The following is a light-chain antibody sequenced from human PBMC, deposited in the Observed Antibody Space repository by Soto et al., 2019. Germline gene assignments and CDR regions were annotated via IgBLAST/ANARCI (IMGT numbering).Light chain of an antibody. J-gene: IGKJ3*01. CDR3: QKYDRAPFT. CDR1: QGISNY. Sequence: DIQITQSPSSLSAYLGDRVTITCRASQGISNYLAWYQQKPGRLPKLLLFGASTLQSGVPARFSGSGSGTLFTLTINGXLPEDVATYYCQKYDRAPFTFGLGTKVDIK. CDR2: GAS. V-gene: IGKV1-27*01.